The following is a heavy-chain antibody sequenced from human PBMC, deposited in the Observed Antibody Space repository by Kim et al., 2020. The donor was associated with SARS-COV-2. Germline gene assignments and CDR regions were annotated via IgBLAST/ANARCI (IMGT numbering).Heavy chain of an antibody. V-gene: IGHV7-4-1*02. CDR3: ATTTDYYDSSGYPLDY. CDR1: GYTFTSYA. D-gene: IGHD3-22*01. J-gene: IGHJ4*02. CDR2: INTNTGNP. Sequence: ASVKVSCKASGYTFTSYAMNWVRQAPGQGLEWMGWINTNTGNPTYAQGFTGRFVFSLDTSVSTAYLQISSLKAEDTAVYYCATTTDYYDSSGYPLDYWGQGTLVTVSS.